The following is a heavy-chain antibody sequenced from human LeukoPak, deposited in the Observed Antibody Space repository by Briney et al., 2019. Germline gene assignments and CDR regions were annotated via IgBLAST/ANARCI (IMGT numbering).Heavy chain of an antibody. CDR3: ARGPHGNYYYYYGLDV. CDR2: ISDSGKT. CDR1: GGSFRDHY. J-gene: IGHJ6*02. D-gene: IGHD1-26*01. Sequence: KPSETLSLTCAVYGGSFRDHYWSWIRQPPGKGLEWIGEISDSGKTNYNPSLKSRVTISVDTSKNQLSLKLSSVTAADTAVYYCARGPHGNYYYYYGLDVWGQGTTVTVSS. V-gene: IGHV4-34*01.